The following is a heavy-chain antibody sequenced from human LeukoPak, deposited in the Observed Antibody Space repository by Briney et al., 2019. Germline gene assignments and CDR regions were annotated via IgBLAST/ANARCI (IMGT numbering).Heavy chain of an antibody. V-gene: IGHV4-59*12. CDR3: ARDDSSGYYATDY. Sequence: SETLSLTCTVSGGSIISYYWSWIRQSPQKGLEWIAYIHSSGKTNYNPSLKSRVTISVDTSKNQFSLKLSSVTAADTAVYYCARDDSSGYYATDYWGQGTLVTVSS. D-gene: IGHD3-22*01. J-gene: IGHJ4*02. CDR1: GGSIISYY. CDR2: IHSSGKT.